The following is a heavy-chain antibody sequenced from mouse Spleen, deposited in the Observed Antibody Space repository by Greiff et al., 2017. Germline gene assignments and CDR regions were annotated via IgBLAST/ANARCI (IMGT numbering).Heavy chain of an antibody. CDR2: IDPSDSYT. D-gene: IGHD1-1*01. V-gene: IGHV1-69*01. Sequence: VQLQQPGAELVMPGASVKLSCKASGYTFTSYWMHWVKQRPGQGLEWIGEIDPSDSYTNYNQKFKGKATLTVDKSSSTAYMQLSSLTSEDSAVYYCARQDYGSSDYRGQGTTLTVSS. CDR1: GYTFTSYW. CDR3: ARQDYGSSDY. J-gene: IGHJ2*01.